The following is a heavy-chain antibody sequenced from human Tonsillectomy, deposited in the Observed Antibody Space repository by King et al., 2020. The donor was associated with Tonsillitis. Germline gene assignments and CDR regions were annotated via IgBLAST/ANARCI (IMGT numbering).Heavy chain of an antibody. Sequence: QLVQSGAEVKEPGSSVKVSCKASGGTLSSYAISWVRQAPGQGLEWMGGIIPIFGTANYAQKFQGRVTITADESTSTAYMELSSLRSEDTAVYYCARDLGTVTTPAFDIWGQGTMVTVSS. CDR1: GGTLSSYA. J-gene: IGHJ3*02. CDR2: IIPIFGTA. CDR3: ARDLGTVTTPAFDI. D-gene: IGHD4-17*01. V-gene: IGHV1-69*01.